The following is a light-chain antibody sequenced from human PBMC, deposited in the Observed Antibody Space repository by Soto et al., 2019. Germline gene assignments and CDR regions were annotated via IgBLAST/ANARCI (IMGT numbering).Light chain of an antibody. CDR2: DTS. V-gene: IGKV3-11*01. CDR3: QQRGNWPPGFT. J-gene: IGKJ3*01. CDR1: QSVSIH. Sequence: EIVLTQSPATLSLSPGERATLSCRASQSVSIHLAWYQQKGGQAPRLLIYDTSNRATGIPARFSGSGSGTDFTLTISSXXXXXXXXYYCQQRGNWPPGFTFGPGTKVX.